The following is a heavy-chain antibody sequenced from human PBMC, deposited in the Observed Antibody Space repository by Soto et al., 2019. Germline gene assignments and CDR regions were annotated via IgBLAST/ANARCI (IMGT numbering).Heavy chain of an antibody. CDR1: GFTFSDYA. V-gene: IGHV3-23*01. CDR2: ISGSGGST. D-gene: IGHD3-10*01. Sequence: PGGSLRLSCVASGFTFSDYAMAWVRQSSGKGLEWVSSISGSGGSTYYADSVKGRFTISRDNSKNTVFLQMNSLRAEDTAVYYCATAPFGIQYAFDIWGQGTMVTVSS. CDR3: ATAPFGIQYAFDI. J-gene: IGHJ3*02.